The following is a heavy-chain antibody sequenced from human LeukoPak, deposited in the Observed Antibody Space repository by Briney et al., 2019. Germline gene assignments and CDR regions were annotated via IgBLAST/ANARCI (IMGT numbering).Heavy chain of an antibody. J-gene: IGHJ4*02. D-gene: IGHD2-2*01. Sequence: GGSLRLSCAASGFTFSSYWMHWVRQAPGKGLVWVSRINSDGRSTNYADSVKGRFTISRDNAKNTLHLQMNSLRAEDTAVYYCARAGALGDCSSISCSYGGAHDYWGQGTLVTVSS. V-gene: IGHV3-74*01. CDR3: ARAGALGDCSSISCSYGGAHDY. CDR2: INSDGRST. CDR1: GFTFSSYW.